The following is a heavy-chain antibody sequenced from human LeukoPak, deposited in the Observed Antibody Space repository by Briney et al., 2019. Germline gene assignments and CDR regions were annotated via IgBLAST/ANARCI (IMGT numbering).Heavy chain of an antibody. CDR1: KFTFSNYG. D-gene: IGHD3-10*01. CDR3: AKEYDSGGYGANFDY. V-gene: IGHV3-30*18. Sequence: GGSLRLSCTASKFTFSNYGMQWVRQAPGKGLERVAVVSSDGGTKYYADSVKGRFTISRDDSRNTMYLQMDSLRAEDTAVYYCAKEYDSGGYGANFDYWGQGTLVTVSS. CDR2: VSSDGGTK. J-gene: IGHJ4*02.